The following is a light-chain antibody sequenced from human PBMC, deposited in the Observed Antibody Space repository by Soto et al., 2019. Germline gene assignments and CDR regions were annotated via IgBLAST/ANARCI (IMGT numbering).Light chain of an antibody. J-gene: IGLJ3*02. V-gene: IGLV1-40*01. CDR2: GHT. CDR1: SSNIGAGYD. CDR3: QSSDMNLSGSGV. Sequence: QSVLTQPPSVSGAPGQRVTISCTGGSSNIGAGYDVNWYQHVPGKAPKLLIYGHTNRPAGVPARFSGSKSGTSASLAITDLQAEDEADYYCQSSDMNLSGSGVFGGGTKLTVL.